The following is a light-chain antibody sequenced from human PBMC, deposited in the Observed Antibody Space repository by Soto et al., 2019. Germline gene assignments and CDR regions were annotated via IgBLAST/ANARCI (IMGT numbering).Light chain of an antibody. CDR1: QSLSSN. J-gene: IGKJ1*01. V-gene: IGKV3-15*01. CDR2: GAS. CDR3: QQYNSYSPT. Sequence: EIVMMQSPATLSVSPGERATLSCRASQSLSSNLAWYQQKPGQAPRLLIFGASTRATGIPARFSGSGSGTEFTLTISNLQSEDFAVYYCQQYNSYSPTFGQGTKVEIK.